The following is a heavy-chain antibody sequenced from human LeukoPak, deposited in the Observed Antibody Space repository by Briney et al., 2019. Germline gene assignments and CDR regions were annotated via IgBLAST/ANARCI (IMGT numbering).Heavy chain of an antibody. CDR3: ARAPDGSSGYYHFDY. D-gene: IGHD3-22*01. J-gene: IGHJ4*02. CDR1: GFTFSDYY. CDR2: ITSSSSYT. Sequence: GGSLRLSCAASGFTFSDYYMSWIRQAPGKGLEWVSYITSSSSYTNYADSVKGRFTISRDNAKNSLYLQMNSLRAEDTAVYYCARAPDGSSGYYHFDYWGQGTLVTVSS. V-gene: IGHV3-11*06.